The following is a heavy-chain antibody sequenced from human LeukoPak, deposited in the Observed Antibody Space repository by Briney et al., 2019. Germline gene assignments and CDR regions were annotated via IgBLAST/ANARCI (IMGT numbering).Heavy chain of an antibody. CDR1: GFTFSSYW. V-gene: IGHV3-7*01. CDR2: TKEDGSEK. CDR3: ARRYCGGDCHSPYFDY. J-gene: IGHJ4*02. D-gene: IGHD2-21*02. Sequence: GGSLRLSCAASGFTFSSYWMSWVRQAPGKGLEWVANTKEDGSEKYYVDSVKGRFTISRDNAKNSLYLQMNSLRAEDTAVYYCARRYCGGDCHSPYFDYWGQGTLVTVSS.